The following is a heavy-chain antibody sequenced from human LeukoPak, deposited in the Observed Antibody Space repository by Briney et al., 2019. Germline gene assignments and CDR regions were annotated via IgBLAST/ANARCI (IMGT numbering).Heavy chain of an antibody. CDR1: GFTFSNHG. CDR3: AELGITMIGGV. V-gene: IGHV3-48*04. D-gene: IGHD3-10*02. Sequence: GGPLRLSCAASGFTFSNHGMTWVRQAPGKGLEWVSYISSSGSTIYYAGSVKGRFTISRDNAKNSLYLQMNSLRAEDTAVYYCAELGITMIGGVWGKGTTVTISS. CDR2: ISSSGSTI. J-gene: IGHJ6*04.